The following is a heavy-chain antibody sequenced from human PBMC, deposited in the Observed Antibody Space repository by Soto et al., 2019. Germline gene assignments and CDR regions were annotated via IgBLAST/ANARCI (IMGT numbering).Heavy chain of an antibody. CDR2: ISAYNGNT. CDR1: GYTFTSYG. J-gene: IGHJ6*02. CDR3: AINGYSGYDLGYYYYGMDV. Sequence: QVQLVQSGAEVKKPGASVKVSCKASGYTFTSYGISWVRQAPGQGLEWMGWISAYNGNTNYAQKLQGRVTMTTDTSTSKAYMELRSLRSDDTAVYYCAINGYSGYDLGYYYYGMDVWGQGTTVTVSS. V-gene: IGHV1-18*04. D-gene: IGHD5-12*01.